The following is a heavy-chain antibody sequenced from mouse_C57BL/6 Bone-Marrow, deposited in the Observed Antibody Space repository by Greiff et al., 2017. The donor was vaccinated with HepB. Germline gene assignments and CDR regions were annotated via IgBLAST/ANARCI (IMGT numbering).Heavy chain of an antibody. CDR2: INPGSGGT. Sequence: VQLQQSGAELVRPGTSVKVSCKASGYAFTNYLIEWVKQRPGQGLEWIGVINPGSGGTNYNEKFKGKATLTADKSSSTAYMQLSSLTSEDSAVYICARSLTTVVPHWYFYVWGTGTTVTVSS. CDR3: ARSLTTVVPHWYFYV. CDR1: GYAFTNYL. V-gene: IGHV1-54*01. J-gene: IGHJ1*03. D-gene: IGHD1-1*01.